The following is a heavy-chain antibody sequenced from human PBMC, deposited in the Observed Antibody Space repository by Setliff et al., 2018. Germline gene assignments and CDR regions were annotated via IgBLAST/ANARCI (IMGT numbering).Heavy chain of an antibody. CDR2: IYYSGST. Sequence: PSETLSLTCTVSGGSISSYYWSWIRQPPGKGLEWIGYIYYSGSTYYNPSLKSRVTISVDTSKNQFSLKLSSVTAADTAVYYCARDNNPGYRGYWGRFDYWGQGTLVTVSS. CDR1: GGSISSYY. J-gene: IGHJ4*02. CDR3: ARDNNPGYRGYWGRFDY. V-gene: IGHV4-59*06. D-gene: IGHD3-16*02.